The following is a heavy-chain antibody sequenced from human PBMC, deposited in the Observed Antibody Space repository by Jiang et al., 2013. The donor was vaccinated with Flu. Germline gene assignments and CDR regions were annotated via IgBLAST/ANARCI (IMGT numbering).Heavy chain of an antibody. CDR3: ARDLADTASIDY. CDR1: GDSVSGTSVA. CDR2: TYYRSKWYN. Sequence: SQTLSLTCAISGDSVSGTSVAWNWIRQSPSRGLEWLGRTYYRSKWYNDYALSVKSRITINPDTSKNQFSLQLNSVTPEDTAVYFCARDLADTASIDYWGQGTLVTVSS. V-gene: IGHV6-1*01. D-gene: IGHD5-18*01. J-gene: IGHJ4*02.